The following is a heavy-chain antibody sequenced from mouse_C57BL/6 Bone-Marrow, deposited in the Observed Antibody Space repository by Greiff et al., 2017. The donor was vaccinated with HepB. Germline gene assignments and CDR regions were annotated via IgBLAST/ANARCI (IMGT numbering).Heavy chain of an antibody. V-gene: IGHV2-9-1*01. CDR1: GFSLTSYA. CDR2: IWTGGGT. Sequence: VKVVESGPGLVAPSQSLSITCTVSGFSLTSYAISWVRQPPGKGLEWLGVIWTGGGTNYNSALKSRLSISKDNSKSQVFLKMNSLQTDDTARYYCARTPLTGDYAMDYWGQGTSVTVSS. CDR3: ARTPLTGDYAMDY. D-gene: IGHD4-1*01. J-gene: IGHJ4*01.